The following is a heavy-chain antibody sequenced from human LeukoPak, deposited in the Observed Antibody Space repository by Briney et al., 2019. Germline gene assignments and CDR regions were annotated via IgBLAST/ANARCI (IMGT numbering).Heavy chain of an antibody. Sequence: ASVKVSCKAFGYTFTGYDINWVRQATGQGLEWMGWMNPNSGNTGYAQKFQGRVTITRNTPISTAYMELSSLRSEDTAVYYCARALVRVPAAPLGYWGQGTLVTVSS. CDR1: GYTFTGYD. D-gene: IGHD2-2*01. V-gene: IGHV1-8*03. CDR3: ARALVRVPAAPLGY. J-gene: IGHJ4*02. CDR2: MNPNSGNT.